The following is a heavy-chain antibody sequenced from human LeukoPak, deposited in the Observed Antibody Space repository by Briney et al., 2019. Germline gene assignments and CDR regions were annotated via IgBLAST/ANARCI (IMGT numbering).Heavy chain of an antibody. J-gene: IGHJ4*02. CDR1: GFTFTSYA. D-gene: IGHD2-2*01. V-gene: IGHV3-23*01. CDR2: ISGSGGDT. CDR3: ARDSYCTSTTCRRDFDY. Sequence: GGSLRLPCAASGFTFTSYAMSWVRQAPGKGLEWVSAISGSGGDTYYADSVKGRFTLSRDNSKNTLYLQMNSLRADDTAVYYCARDSYCTSTTCRRDFDYWGQGTLVTVSS.